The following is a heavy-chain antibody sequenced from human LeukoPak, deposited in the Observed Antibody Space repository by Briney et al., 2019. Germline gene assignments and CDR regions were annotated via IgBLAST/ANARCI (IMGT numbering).Heavy chain of an antibody. D-gene: IGHD4-17*01. CDR1: GFTFSSYG. V-gene: IGHV3-30*18. CDR3: VKDIDGDYIY. CDR2: VSYDGSSE. J-gene: IGHJ4*02. Sequence: GGSLRLSCAASGFTFSSYGMHWVRQAPGKGLEWVAVVSYDGSSENYADSVKGRFTVSRDNSKNTVYLQMNSLRAEDTAVYYCVKDIDGDYIYWGQGTLVTVSS.